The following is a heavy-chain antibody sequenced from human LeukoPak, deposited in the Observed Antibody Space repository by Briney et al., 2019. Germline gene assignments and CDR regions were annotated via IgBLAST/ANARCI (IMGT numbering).Heavy chain of an antibody. D-gene: IGHD2-15*01. V-gene: IGHV3-23*01. CDR3: AKGGVVVVAATCFDY. CDR2: ISGSGGST. Sequence: GGSLRLSCTASGFSFSSYSMNWVRQAPGKGLEWVSAISGSGGSTYYADSVKGRFTISRDNSKNTLYLQMNSLRAEDTAVYYCAKGGVVVVAATCFDYWGQGTLVTVSS. CDR1: GFSFSSYS. J-gene: IGHJ4*02.